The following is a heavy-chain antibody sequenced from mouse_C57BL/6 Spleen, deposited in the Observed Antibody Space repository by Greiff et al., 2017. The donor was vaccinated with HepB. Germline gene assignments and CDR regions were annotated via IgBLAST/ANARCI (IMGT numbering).Heavy chain of an antibody. CDR2: IYPGDGDT. Sequence: QVQLKESGPELVKPGASVKISCKASGYAFSSSWMNWVKQRPGKGLEWIGRIYPGDGDTNYNGKFKGKATLTADKSSSTAYMQLSSLTSEDSAVYFCARGGYYGRWRYFDVWGTGTTVTVSS. D-gene: IGHD1-1*01. CDR3: ARGGYYGRWRYFDV. V-gene: IGHV1-82*01. CDR1: GYAFSSSW. J-gene: IGHJ1*03.